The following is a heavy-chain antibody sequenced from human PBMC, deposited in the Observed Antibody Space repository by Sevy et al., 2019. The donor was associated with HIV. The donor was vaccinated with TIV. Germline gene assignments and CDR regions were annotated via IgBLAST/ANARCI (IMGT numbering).Heavy chain of an antibody. CDR2: IKQDGSEK. Sequence: GGSLRLSCAASGFTFSSYWMIWVRQAPGKGLEWVANIKQDGSEKYYVDSVKGRFTISRDNAKNSLYLQMNSLRAEDTAVYYCARRRGVVVPAAMDWFDPWGQGTLVTVSS. CDR1: GFTFSSYW. V-gene: IGHV3-7*03. J-gene: IGHJ5*02. D-gene: IGHD2-2*01. CDR3: ARRRGVVVPAAMDWFDP.